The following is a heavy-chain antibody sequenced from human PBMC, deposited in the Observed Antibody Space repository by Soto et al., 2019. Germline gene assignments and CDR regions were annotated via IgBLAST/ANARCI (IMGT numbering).Heavy chain of an antibody. CDR3: ARDRISSLAYCGGDCYSHSYFDL. CDR1: GFTFSSYA. CDR2: ISYDGSNK. Sequence: QVQLVESGGGVVQPGRSLRLSCAASGFTFSSYAMHWVRQAPGKGLEWVAVISYDGSNKYYADSVKGRFTISRDNAKNSLYLQMNSLRAEDTAVYYCARDRISSLAYCGGDCYSHSYFDLWGRGTLVTVSS. D-gene: IGHD2-21*02. V-gene: IGHV3-30-3*01. J-gene: IGHJ2*01.